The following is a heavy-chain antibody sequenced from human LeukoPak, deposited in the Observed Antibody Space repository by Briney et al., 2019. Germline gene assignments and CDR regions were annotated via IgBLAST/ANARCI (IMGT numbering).Heavy chain of an antibody. CDR1: GFTFSSYG. CDR2: IWYDGSNK. CDR3: ARSRTGYYYYYGMDV. D-gene: IGHD7-27*01. J-gene: IGHJ6*02. V-gene: IGHV3-33*01. Sequence: GGSLRLSCAASGFTFSSYGMHWVRQAPGKGLEWVAVIWYDGSNKYYADSVKGRFTISRDNSKNTLYLQMNSLRAEDTAVYYCARSRTGYYYYYGMDVWGQGTTVTVSS.